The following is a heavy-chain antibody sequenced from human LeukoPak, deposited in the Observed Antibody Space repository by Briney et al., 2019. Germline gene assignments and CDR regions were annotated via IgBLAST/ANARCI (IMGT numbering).Heavy chain of an antibody. J-gene: IGHJ4*02. CDR2: LYYGGTT. CDR3: ANAASYSVDY. CDR1: GGSISSSGYY. D-gene: IGHD1-26*01. Sequence: SETLSLTCTVSGGSISSSGYYWTWIRQPPGKGLEWIGYLYYGGTTYYNPSLKSRVTMSVDTSKNQFSLKLTSVTAADTAVYYCANAASYSVDYWGQGTLVTVSS. V-gene: IGHV4-39*01.